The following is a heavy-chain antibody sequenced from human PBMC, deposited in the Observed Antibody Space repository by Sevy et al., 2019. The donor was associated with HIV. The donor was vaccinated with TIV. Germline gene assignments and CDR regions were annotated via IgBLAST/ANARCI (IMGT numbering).Heavy chain of an antibody. V-gene: IGHV4-59*01. D-gene: IGHD1-1*01. J-gene: IGHJ4*02. CDR2: IYYRGST. CDR1: GGSISSYY. CDR3: AGDGPTGVDY. Sequence: SETLSLTCTVSGGSISSYYWSWVRQPPGKGLEWIGYIYYRGSTNYNPSLKSRVTISVDTSKNQFSLKLSSVTAADTGEYYCAGDGPTGVDYWGQGTLVTVSS.